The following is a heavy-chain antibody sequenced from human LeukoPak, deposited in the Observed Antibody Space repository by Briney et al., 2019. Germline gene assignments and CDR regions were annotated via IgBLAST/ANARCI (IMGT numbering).Heavy chain of an antibody. V-gene: IGHV1-46*01. D-gene: IGHD2-2*01. Sequence: ASVKVSCKASGYTFTSYYMHWVRQAPGQGLEWMGIINPSGGSTSYAQKFQGRVTMTRDTSTSTVYMELSSLRSEDTAVYYCAREHCSSTSCSWFDPWGQGTLATVSS. CDR2: INPSGGST. CDR1: GYTFTSYY. J-gene: IGHJ5*02. CDR3: AREHCSSTSCSWFDP.